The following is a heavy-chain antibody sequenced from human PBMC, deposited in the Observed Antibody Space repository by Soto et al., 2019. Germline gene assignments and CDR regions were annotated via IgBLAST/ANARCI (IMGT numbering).Heavy chain of an antibody. CDR2: ISGSGGVT. Sequence: PGGSLRLSCAASGFTFSSNAMSWVRQAPGKGLEWVSHISGSGGVTYYADSVKGRFTISRDNSKNTLNLQMNRLRVEDTAVYYCARDGVYRDYGDAFDIWGQGTMVTVSS. J-gene: IGHJ3*02. D-gene: IGHD5-12*01. CDR3: ARDGVYRDYGDAFDI. V-gene: IGHV3-23*01. CDR1: GFTFSSNA.